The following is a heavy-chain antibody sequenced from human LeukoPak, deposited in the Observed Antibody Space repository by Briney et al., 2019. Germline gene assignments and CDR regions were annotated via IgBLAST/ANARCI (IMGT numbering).Heavy chain of an antibody. D-gene: IGHD3-10*01. Sequence: GGSLRLSCAASGFTFSSYAMSWVRQAPGKGLEWVSANSGSGGSTYYADSVKGRFTISRDNSKNTLYLQMNSLRAEDTAVYYCAKEGYYGSGSYSVAVWVPGGSAYFDYWGQGTLVTVSS. J-gene: IGHJ4*02. CDR3: AKEGYYGSGSYSVAVWVPGGSAYFDY. V-gene: IGHV3-23*01. CDR2: NSGSGGST. CDR1: GFTFSSYA.